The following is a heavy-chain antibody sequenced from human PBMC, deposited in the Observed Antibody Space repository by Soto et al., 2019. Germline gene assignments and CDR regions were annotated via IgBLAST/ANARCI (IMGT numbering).Heavy chain of an antibody. CDR3: AKTEEEGVVVAVDYYYYGMDV. Sequence: QVQLVESGGGVVQPGRSLRLSCAASGFTFSSYGMHWVRQAPGKGLEWVAVISYDGSNKYYADSVKGQFTISRDNSKNTLYLQMNSLRAEDTAVYYCAKTEEEGVVVAVDYYYYGMDVWGQGTTVTVSS. CDR2: ISYDGSNK. CDR1: GFTFSSYG. D-gene: IGHD2-15*01. V-gene: IGHV3-30*18. J-gene: IGHJ6*02.